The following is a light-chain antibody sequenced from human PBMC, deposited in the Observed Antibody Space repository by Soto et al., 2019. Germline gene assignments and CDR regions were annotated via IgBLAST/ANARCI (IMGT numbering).Light chain of an antibody. V-gene: IGLV2-23*01. CDR2: EGS. Sequence: QPVLTQPASVSGSPGQSITISCTGTSSDVGSYNLVSWYQQHPGKAPKLMIYEGSERPSGISNRFSGSRSGNTASLTISGLQAEDEADYYCCSYAGSGTWVFGGGTKLTVL. J-gene: IGLJ3*02. CDR3: CSYAGSGTWV. CDR1: SSDVGSYNL.